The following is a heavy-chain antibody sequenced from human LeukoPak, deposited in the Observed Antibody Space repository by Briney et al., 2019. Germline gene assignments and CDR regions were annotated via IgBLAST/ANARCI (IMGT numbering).Heavy chain of an antibody. CDR3: ARHRDYYDT. CDR1: GASINNNF. V-gene: IGHV4-59*08. J-gene: IGHJ4*01. CDR2: IYSSGSA. D-gene: IGHD3-22*01. Sequence: SETLSLTCTVSGASINNNFWTWIRQPPGKGLEWIGYIYSSGSANYNPSLKSRVIISGDTSKNQSSLNLTSVTAADTAVYFCARHRDYYDTWGHGTLVTVSS.